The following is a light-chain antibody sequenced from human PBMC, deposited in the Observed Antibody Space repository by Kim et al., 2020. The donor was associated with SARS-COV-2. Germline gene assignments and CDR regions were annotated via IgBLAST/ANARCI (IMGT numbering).Light chain of an antibody. CDR1: SSDIGGYNY. J-gene: IGLJ2*01. V-gene: IGLV2-8*01. Sequence: GQSVTISCTGTSSDIGGYNYVSWYQQHPGKAPKLMIYEVSKRPSGVPDRFSGSKSGNTASLIVSGLQAEDEADYYCSSYTGSNKLLFGGGTQLPS. CDR3: SSYTGSNKLL. CDR2: EVS.